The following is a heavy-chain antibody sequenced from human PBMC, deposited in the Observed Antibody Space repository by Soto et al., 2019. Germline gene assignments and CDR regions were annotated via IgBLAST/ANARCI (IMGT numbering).Heavy chain of an antibody. CDR3: AKTVMVTTRYFDL. Sequence: EVQLLESGGGLVQPGGSLRLSCAASGFTFSSYAMSWVRQAPGKGLEWVSAISGSGGSTYYADSVKGRFTISRDNSKNTLYLQTNSLRAEDTAVYYCAKTVMVTTRYFDLWGRGTLVTVSS. CDR2: ISGSGGST. D-gene: IGHD4-17*01. V-gene: IGHV3-23*01. CDR1: GFTFSSYA. J-gene: IGHJ2*01.